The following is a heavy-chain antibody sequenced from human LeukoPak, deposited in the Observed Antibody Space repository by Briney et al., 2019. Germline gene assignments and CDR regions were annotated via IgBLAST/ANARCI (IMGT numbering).Heavy chain of an antibody. D-gene: IGHD4-17*01. Sequence: SETLSLTCAVYGGSFSGYYWSWIRQPPGKGLEWIGEINHSGSTNYNPSLKSRVTISVDTSKNQFSLKLSSVTAADTAVYYCARGGYGDLNWFDPWGQGTLVTVSS. CDR1: GGSFSGYY. J-gene: IGHJ5*02. V-gene: IGHV4-34*01. CDR2: INHSGST. CDR3: ARGGYGDLNWFDP.